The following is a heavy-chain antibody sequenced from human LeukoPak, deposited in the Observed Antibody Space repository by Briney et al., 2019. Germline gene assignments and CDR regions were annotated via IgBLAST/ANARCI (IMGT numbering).Heavy chain of an antibody. V-gene: IGHV3-7*01. CDR2: IKQDGSED. D-gene: IGHD3-22*01. J-gene: IGHJ2*01. Sequence: TGGSLSLSCAASGFTFSNSWMSWVRQAPGKGLEWVASIKQDGSEDSYVDSVKGRFTISRDNAENSLYLYMISLRAEDTAVYYCARVFVSDSSNYYYDWNFDLWGRGTLVTVSS. CDR1: GFTFSNSW. CDR3: ARVFVSDSSNYYYDWNFDL.